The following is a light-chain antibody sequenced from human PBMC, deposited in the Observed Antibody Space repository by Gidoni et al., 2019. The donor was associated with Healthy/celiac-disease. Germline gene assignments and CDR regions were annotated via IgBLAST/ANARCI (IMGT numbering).Light chain of an antibody. Sequence: EIVLTQSPGTLSLSPGERATLSCRANQSVSSSYLAWYQQKPGQAPRLLIYGASSRATGIPDRFSGSGSGTDFTLTISRLEPEDFAVYYCQQYGSSLRYTFGQGTKLEIK. CDR2: GAS. CDR3: QQYGSSLRYT. J-gene: IGKJ2*01. CDR1: QSVSSSY. V-gene: IGKV3-20*01.